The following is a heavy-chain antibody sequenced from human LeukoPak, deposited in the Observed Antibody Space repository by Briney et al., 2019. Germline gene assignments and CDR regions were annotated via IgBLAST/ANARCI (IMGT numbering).Heavy chain of an antibody. CDR1: GFIFGDYA. CDR3: TNSDDYGDY. CDR2: IAFDDTDR. Sequence: GGSLRLSCAASGFIFGDYAMHWVRQAPGKGLEWVAAIAFDDTDRYYIDSVKGRFTISKDDSKNTLYLHMTSLRAEDTAVYYCTNSDDYGDYWGQGTLVTVSS. J-gene: IGHJ4*02. V-gene: IGHV3-30*04.